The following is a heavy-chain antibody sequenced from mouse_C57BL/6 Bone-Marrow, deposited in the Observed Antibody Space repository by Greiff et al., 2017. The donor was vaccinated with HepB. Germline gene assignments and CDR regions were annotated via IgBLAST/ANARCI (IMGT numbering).Heavy chain of an antibody. CDR2: ILPSIGRT. V-gene: IGHV15-2*01. CDR3: ARGAYYSNYDYAMDY. J-gene: IGHJ4*01. Sequence: VQLVESGSELRSPGSSVKLSCKDFDSEVFPIAYMSWVRQKPGHGFEWIGGILPSIGRTIYGEKFEDKATLDADTLSNTAYLELNSLTSEDSAIYYCARGAYYSNYDYAMDYWGQGTSVTVSS. D-gene: IGHD2-5*01. CDR1: DSEVFPIAY.